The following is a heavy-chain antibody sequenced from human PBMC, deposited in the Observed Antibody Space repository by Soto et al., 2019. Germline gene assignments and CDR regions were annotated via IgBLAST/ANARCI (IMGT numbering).Heavy chain of an antibody. CDR2: IVVGSGNT. CDR1: GFTFTSSA. CDR3: AAGAWIQLWLF. Sequence: VASVKVSCKASGFTFTSSAVQWVRQARGQRLEWIGWIVVGSGNTNYAQKFQERVTITRDMSTSTAYMELSSLRSEDTAVYYCAAGAWIQLWLFWGQGTLVTVSS. J-gene: IGHJ4*02. V-gene: IGHV1-58*01. D-gene: IGHD5-18*01.